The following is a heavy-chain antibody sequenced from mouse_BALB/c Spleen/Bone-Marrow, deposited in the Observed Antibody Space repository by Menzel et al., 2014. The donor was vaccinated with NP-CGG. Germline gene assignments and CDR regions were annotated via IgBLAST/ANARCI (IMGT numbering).Heavy chain of an antibody. Sequence: VQLQQSGPGLVKPGASVKISCKASGYSFTDYFMNWVKQSHGKSLEWIGRINPYNGDTFYNQKFKGKATLTVDKSSSTAHMELLSLTSEDSAVHYCGRSGGSSYVFAYWGQGTLVTVSA. J-gene: IGHJ3*01. D-gene: IGHD1-1*01. CDR3: GRSGGSSYVFAY. V-gene: IGHV1-37*01. CDR2: INPYNGDT. CDR1: GYSFTDYF.